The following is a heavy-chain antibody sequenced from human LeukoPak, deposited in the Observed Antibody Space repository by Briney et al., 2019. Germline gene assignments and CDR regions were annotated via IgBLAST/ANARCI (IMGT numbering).Heavy chain of an antibody. Sequence: SETLSLTCTVSGGSISSGSYYWSWIRQPAGKGLEWIGRIYTSGSTNYNPSLKSRVTISVDTSKNQFSLKLSSVTAADTAVYYCARGPGENYYYYMDVWGKGTTVTISS. CDR3: ARGPGENYYYYMDV. CDR1: GGSISSGSYY. CDR2: IYTSGST. J-gene: IGHJ6*03. D-gene: IGHD3-16*01. V-gene: IGHV4-61*02.